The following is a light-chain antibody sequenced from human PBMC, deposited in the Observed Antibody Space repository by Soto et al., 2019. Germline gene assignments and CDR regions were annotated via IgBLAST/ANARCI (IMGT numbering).Light chain of an antibody. CDR3: QQHYSTPRT. V-gene: IGKV4-1*01. CDR2: WAS. Sequence: DIAMTQSPDSLAVSLGERATINCKSSQSVFYSPDNRNFLVWYQQKPGQPPRVLISWASTRASGVPDRFSGSGSGTDFTLTIRSLQAEDVAVYYCQQHYSTPRTFGQGTKVEIK. CDR1: QSVFYSPDNRNF. J-gene: IGKJ1*01.